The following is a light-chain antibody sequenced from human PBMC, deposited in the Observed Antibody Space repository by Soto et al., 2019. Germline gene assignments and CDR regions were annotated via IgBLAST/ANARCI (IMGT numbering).Light chain of an antibody. J-gene: IGKJ5*01. CDR1: QSVSSY. Sequence: IVSTQSPATLSLSQGERATLSCRASQSVSSYLAWYQQNPRQAPRLLIYGASTRATGVPARCSGSGSGTEFTLPISGLQSEDFAVYYRQQYNNWPSGTFGPGTRVEIK. CDR3: QQYNNWPSGT. V-gene: IGKV3D-15*01. CDR2: GAS.